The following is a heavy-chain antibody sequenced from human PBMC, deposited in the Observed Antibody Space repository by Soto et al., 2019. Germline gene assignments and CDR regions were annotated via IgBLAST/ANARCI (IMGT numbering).Heavy chain of an antibody. J-gene: IGHJ5*02. Sequence: ASVKVSCKASGYTFTGYYMHWVRQAPGQGLEWMGWINPNSGGTNFAQKFQGRVTMTRDTSISTAYMELSRLRSDDTAVYYCAREGGNSSSWYWGWFDPWGQGTLVTVSS. CDR3: AREGGNSSSWYWGWFDP. V-gene: IGHV1-2*02. D-gene: IGHD6-13*01. CDR1: GYTFTGYY. CDR2: INPNSGGT.